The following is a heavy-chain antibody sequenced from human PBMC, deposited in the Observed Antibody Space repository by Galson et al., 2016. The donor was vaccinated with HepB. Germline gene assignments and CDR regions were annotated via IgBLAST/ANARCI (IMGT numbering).Heavy chain of an antibody. CDR3: VRDVQHRLDY. CDR2: INPSAGLT. V-gene: IGHV1-46*01. Sequence: SVKVSCKASGYPFTRYYIHWVRQAPGQGLEWMGIINPSAGLTTYAQKFQGRVILTRDTSANTVHMELSRLRSEDRAVYYCVRDVQHRLDYWGQGTLVTVSS. J-gene: IGHJ4*02. D-gene: IGHD3-10*02. CDR1: GYPFTRYY.